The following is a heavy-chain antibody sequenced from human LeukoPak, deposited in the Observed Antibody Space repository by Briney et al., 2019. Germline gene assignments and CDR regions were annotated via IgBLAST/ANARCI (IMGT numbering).Heavy chain of an antibody. V-gene: IGHV1-18*01. CDR3: ARAILGYCSGGSCYHAQPDY. CDR1: GYTFTSYG. D-gene: IGHD2-15*01. Sequence: GASVKVSCKASGYTFTSYGISWVRQAPGQGLEWMGWISAYNGNTNYAQKLQGRVTMTTDTSTSTAYMELRSLRSDDTAVYYCARAILGYCSGGSCYHAQPDYWGQGTLVTVSS. J-gene: IGHJ4*02. CDR2: ISAYNGNT.